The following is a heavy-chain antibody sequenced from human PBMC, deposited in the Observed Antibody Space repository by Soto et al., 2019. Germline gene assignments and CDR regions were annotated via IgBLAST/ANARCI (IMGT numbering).Heavy chain of an antibody. J-gene: IGHJ5*02. V-gene: IGHV4-39*01. CDR3: ARRGYCSGGSCYSGWFVP. Sequence: QLQLQESGPGLVKPSETLSLTCTVSGGSISSSSYYWGWIRQPPGKGLEWIGSIYYSGSTYYNPSLTSRVTISVDTSKNQFSLKLSSVTAADTAVYYCARRGYCSGGSCYSGWFVPWGQGTLVTVSS. CDR1: GGSISSSSYY. D-gene: IGHD2-15*01. CDR2: IYYSGST.